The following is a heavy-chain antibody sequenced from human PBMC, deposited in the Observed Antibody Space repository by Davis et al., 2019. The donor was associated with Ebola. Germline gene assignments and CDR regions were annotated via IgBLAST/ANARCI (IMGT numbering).Heavy chain of an antibody. Sequence: PGGSLRLSCAASGFTFSSYWMSWVRQAPGKGLEWVANIKQDGSEKYYVDSVKGRFTISRDNAKNSLYLQMNSLRAEDTAVYYCARNRDRDYYDSSGYYMWGQGTLVTVSS. CDR3: ARNRDRDYYDSSGYYM. D-gene: IGHD3-22*01. V-gene: IGHV3-7*03. J-gene: IGHJ4*02. CDR2: IKQDGSEK. CDR1: GFTFSSYW.